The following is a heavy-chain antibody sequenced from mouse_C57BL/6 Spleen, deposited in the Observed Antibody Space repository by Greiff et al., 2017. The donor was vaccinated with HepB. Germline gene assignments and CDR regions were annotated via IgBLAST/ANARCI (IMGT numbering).Heavy chain of an antibody. CDR3: AREDGNYGFAY. CDR2: IYPGDGDT. J-gene: IGHJ3*01. D-gene: IGHD2-1*01. CDR1: GYAFSSYW. Sequence: QVQLKESGAELVKPGASVKISCKASGYAFSSYWMNWVKQRPGKGLEWIGQIYPGDGDTNYNGKFKGKATLTADKSSSTAYMQLSSLTSEESAVYFCAREDGNYGFAYWGQGTLVTVSA. V-gene: IGHV1-80*01.